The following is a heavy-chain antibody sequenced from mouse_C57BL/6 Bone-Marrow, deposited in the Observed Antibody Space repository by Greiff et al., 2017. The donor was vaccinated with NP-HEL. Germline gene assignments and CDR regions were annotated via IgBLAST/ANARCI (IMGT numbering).Heavy chain of an antibody. CDR3: ASKGYDDYYDWYFDV. D-gene: IGHD2-3*01. CDR1: GYTFTSYW. V-gene: IGHV1-69*01. CDR2: SYPSDSYT. J-gene: IGHJ1*03. Sequence: QVQLQQPGAERVMPGASVKLSCKASGYTFTSYWMHWVKQRPGQGLEWRGESYPSDSYTIYKQKFKGKSTLTVDKSSSTAYMQLSSLTSEDSEVYSCASKGYDDYYDWYFDVWGTGTTVTVSS.